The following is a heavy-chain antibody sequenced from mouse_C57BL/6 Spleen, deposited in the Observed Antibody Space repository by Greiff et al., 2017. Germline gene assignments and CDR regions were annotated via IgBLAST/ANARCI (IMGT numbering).Heavy chain of an antibody. CDR3: ARRGVAGTAMDY. CDR2: IDPSDSET. Sequence: VQLQQPGAELVRPGSSVKLSCKASGYTFTSYWMHWVKQRPIQGLEWIGNIDPSDSETHYNQKFKDKATLTVDKSSSTAYMQLSSLTSEDSAVYYCARRGVAGTAMDYWGQGTSVTVSS. CDR1: GYTFTSYW. V-gene: IGHV1-52*01. J-gene: IGHJ4*01. D-gene: IGHD1-1*01.